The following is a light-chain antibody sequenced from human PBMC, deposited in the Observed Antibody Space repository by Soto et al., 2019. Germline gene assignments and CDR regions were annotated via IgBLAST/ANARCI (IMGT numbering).Light chain of an antibody. V-gene: IGKV3-20*01. Sequence: EIVLKQTPGTLSLSPGERATLSCRASQSVTSSHLAWYQQKPGQAPRLLIYGASTRATGIPDTFSGSGSDTDFSLTIRRLDHEDFAMYYCLLYFSPDRYTFGPGTKVQIK. CDR1: QSVTSSH. CDR2: GAS. CDR3: LLYFSPDRYT. J-gene: IGKJ2*01.